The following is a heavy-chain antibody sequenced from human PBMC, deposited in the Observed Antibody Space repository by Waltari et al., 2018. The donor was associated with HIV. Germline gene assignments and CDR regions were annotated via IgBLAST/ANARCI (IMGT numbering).Heavy chain of an antibody. CDR3: AREEEFDGSGSYFSWFDP. J-gene: IGHJ5*02. CDR2: IIPIFGTA. Sequence: QVQLVQSGAEVKKPGSSVKVSCKASGGTFSSYAISWVRQAPGQGLEWIGGIIPIFGTANYAQKFQGRVTITADESTSTAYMELSSLRSEDTAVYYCAREEEFDGSGSYFSWFDPWGQGTLVTVSS. D-gene: IGHD3-10*01. V-gene: IGHV1-69*01. CDR1: GGTFSSYA.